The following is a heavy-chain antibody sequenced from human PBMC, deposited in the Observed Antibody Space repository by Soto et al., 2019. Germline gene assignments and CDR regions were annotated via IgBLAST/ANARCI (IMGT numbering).Heavy chain of an antibody. CDR3: ARDRITMVRGALGSYGMDV. J-gene: IGHJ6*02. CDR2: IYYSGST. V-gene: IGHV4-39*02. CDR1: GGSISSSSYY. Sequence: KPSETLSLTCTVSGGSISSSSYYWGWIRQPPGKGLEWIGSIYYSGSTYYNPSLKSRVTISVDTSKNQFSLKLSSVTAADTAVYYCARDRITMVRGALGSYGMDVWCQGTTVTVSS. D-gene: IGHD3-10*01.